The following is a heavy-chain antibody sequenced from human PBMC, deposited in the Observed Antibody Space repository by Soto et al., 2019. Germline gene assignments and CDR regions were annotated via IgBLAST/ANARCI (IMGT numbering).Heavy chain of an antibody. J-gene: IGHJ4*02. V-gene: IGHV1-46*01. CDR2: INPSGGST. CDR1: GYTFTSYY. Sequence: QVQLVQSGAEVKKPGASVKVSCKASGYTFTSYYMHWVRQAPGQGLEWMGIINPSGGSTSYAQKFQGRAPMTREMSTSTVYMELSSLRSEDPAVYYCARGDHEGYYDSSGFSNYWGQGPLVTVSS. CDR3: ARGDHEGYYDSSGFSNY. D-gene: IGHD3-22*01.